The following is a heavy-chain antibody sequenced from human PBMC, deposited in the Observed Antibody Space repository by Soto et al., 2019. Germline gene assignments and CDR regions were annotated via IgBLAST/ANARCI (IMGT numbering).Heavy chain of an antibody. CDR3: ARLELRYFDWIWFDP. J-gene: IGHJ5*02. CDR2: IRSKANSYAT. V-gene: IGHV3-73*01. D-gene: IGHD3-9*01. CDR1: GFTFSGSA. Sequence: GGSLRLSCAASGFTFSGSAMHWVRQASGKGLEWVGRIRSKANSYATAYAASVKGRFTISRDDSKNTAYLQMNSLKTEDTAVYYCARLELRYFDWIWFDPWGQGTLVTVSS.